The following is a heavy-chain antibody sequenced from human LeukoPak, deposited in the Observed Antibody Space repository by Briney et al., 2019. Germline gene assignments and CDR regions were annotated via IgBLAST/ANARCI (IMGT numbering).Heavy chain of an antibody. V-gene: IGHV1-46*01. Sequence: ASVKVSCKASGGTFSSYAISWVRQAPGQGLEWLGLITPSGGSTWYAQKFQGRVTMTRDMSTSTGYMALSHLRSEDTAVYYCARDNSVGDYAWWFDPWGQGTLVTVSS. J-gene: IGHJ5*02. CDR2: ITPSGGST. CDR1: GGTFSSYA. D-gene: IGHD3-16*01. CDR3: ARDNSVGDYAWWFDP.